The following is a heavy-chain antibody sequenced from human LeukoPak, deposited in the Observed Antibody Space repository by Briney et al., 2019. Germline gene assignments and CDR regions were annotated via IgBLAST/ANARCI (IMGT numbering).Heavy chain of an antibody. V-gene: IGHV3-23*01. CDR3: AKGRVRGVIIQPVDY. CDR1: GFTFSTFA. D-gene: IGHD3-10*01. CDR2: IFPSGGEI. J-gene: IGHJ4*02. Sequence: GSLRLSCAASGFTFSTFAMIWVRQPPGKGLEWVSSIFPSGGEIHYADSVRGRFTISRDNSKNTLYLQMNSLRAEDTAVYYCAKGRVRGVIIQPVDYWGQGTLVTVSS.